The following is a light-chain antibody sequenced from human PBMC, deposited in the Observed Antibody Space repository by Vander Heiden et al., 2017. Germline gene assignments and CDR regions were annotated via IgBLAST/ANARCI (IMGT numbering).Light chain of an antibody. J-gene: IGLJ2*01. CDR2: GDN. CDR3: QSSNRKLRGAV. CDR1: SLDSGAGRG. Sequence: QSVLTRPPSVAGPPGQRVTISRTGGSLDSGAGRGAVWYHHPPGRAPQLLIYGDNDRPSGVPDRFSGAKSGTSASLAITGLRTEEEADYYCQSSNRKLRGAVVGGGTKLTVL. V-gene: IGLV1-40*01.